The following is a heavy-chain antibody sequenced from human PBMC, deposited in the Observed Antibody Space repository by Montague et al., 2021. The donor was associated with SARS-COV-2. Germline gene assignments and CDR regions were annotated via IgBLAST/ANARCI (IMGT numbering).Heavy chain of an antibody. V-gene: IGHV3-21*01. Sequence: SLRLSCAGSGFTFSSYSMNWVRQAPGKGLEWVSSISGTSKYIFYADSVKGRFTISRDNSKNSLYLQMNSLRAEDTAVYYCARGDFDILTGSYPLFDYWGQGTLVTVSS. CDR2: ISGTSKYI. D-gene: IGHD3-9*01. CDR3: ARGDFDILTGSYPLFDY. CDR1: GFTFSSYS. J-gene: IGHJ4*02.